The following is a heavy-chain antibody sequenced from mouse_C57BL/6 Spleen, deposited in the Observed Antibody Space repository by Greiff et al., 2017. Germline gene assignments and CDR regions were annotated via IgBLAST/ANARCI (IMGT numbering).Heavy chain of an antibody. V-gene: IGHV5-17*01. CDR2: ISSGSSTI. D-gene: IGHD1-1*01. J-gene: IGHJ3*01. CDR1: GFTFSDYG. Sequence: EVKLVESGGGLVKPGGSLKLSCAASGFTFSDYGMHWVRQAPEKGLEWVAYISSGSSTIYYADTVKGRFTISRDNAKNTLSLQMTSLRSEDTAMYYCAREGNYYGSSSPWFAYWGQGTLVTVSA. CDR3: AREGNYYGSSSPWFAY.